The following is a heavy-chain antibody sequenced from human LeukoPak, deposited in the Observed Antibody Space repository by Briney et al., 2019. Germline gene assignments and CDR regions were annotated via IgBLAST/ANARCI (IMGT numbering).Heavy chain of an antibody. CDR2: ISSGGSTI. J-gene: IGHJ4*02. D-gene: IGHD7-27*01. CDR1: GFTFSSYE. Sequence: GGSLRLSCAASGFTFSSYEMNWVRQAPGKGLEWVSYISSGGSTIYYADSVKGRFTISRDNAKNSLYLQMNSLRAEDTAVYYCARVEANWGYNYWGQGTPVTVSS. CDR3: ARVEANWGYNY. V-gene: IGHV3-48*03.